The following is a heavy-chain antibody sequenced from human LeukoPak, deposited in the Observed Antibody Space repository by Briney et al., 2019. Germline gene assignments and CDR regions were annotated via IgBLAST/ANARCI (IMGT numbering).Heavy chain of an antibody. Sequence: GGSLRLSCAASGFTFSSYAMNWVRQAPGKGLEWVSAITGSGGRTYYADSVKGRFTISRDNSKNTLYLQMNSLRAEDTAVYYCTRAYSNSRLFDYWGQGTLVTVSS. CDR2: ITGSGGRT. CDR1: GFTFSSYA. CDR3: TRAYSNSRLFDY. D-gene: IGHD4-11*01. V-gene: IGHV3-23*01. J-gene: IGHJ4*02.